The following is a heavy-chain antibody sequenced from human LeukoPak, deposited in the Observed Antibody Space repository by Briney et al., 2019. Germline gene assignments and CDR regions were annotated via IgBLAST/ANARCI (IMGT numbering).Heavy chain of an antibody. J-gene: IGHJ4*02. V-gene: IGHV3-21*01. CDR3: ARATDYFDY. CDR2: ISTSSTYI. CDR1: GFTFRTYT. Sequence: PGGSLRLSCAASGFTFRTYTMNWVRQAPGKGLEWVSSISTSSTYIYYADSVKGRFTISRDNAKTSLYLQMNSLRAEDTAVYYCARATDYFDYWGQGTLVTVSS.